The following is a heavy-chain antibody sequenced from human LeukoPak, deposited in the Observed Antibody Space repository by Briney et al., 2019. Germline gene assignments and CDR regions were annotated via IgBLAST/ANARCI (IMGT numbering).Heavy chain of an antibody. J-gene: IGHJ4*02. CDR1: GGSISSSSYY. V-gene: IGHV4-39*01. CDR3: AMISGSYYF. Sequence: SETLSLTCTVSGGSISSSSYYWGWIRQPPGKGLEWIGSIYYSRSTYYNPSLKSRVTISVDTSKNQFSLKLSSVTAADTAVYYCAMISGSYYFWGQGTLVTVSS. D-gene: IGHD1-26*01. CDR2: IYYSRST.